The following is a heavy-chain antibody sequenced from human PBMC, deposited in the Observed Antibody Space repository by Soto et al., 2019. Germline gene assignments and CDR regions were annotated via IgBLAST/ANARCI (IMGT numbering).Heavy chain of an antibody. CDR2: IRSKANSYAT. Sequence: GGSLRLSCAASGFTFSGSAMHWVRQASGKGLEWVGRIRSKANSYATAYAASVKGRFTISRDDSKNTAYLQMNSLKTEDTAVYYCTSRYGDWGLGQGELDYWGQGTLVTVSS. D-gene: IGHD4-17*01. V-gene: IGHV3-73*01. J-gene: IGHJ4*02. CDR3: TSRYGDWGLGQGELDY. CDR1: GFTFSGSA.